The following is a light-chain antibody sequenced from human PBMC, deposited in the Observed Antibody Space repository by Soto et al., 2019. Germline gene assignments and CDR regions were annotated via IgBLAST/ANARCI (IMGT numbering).Light chain of an antibody. CDR3: SEYTASSTLV. CDR1: MRDVGAYNL. Sequence: QSALTQPASVSGSAGQSITISCSGTMRDVGAYNLVSWYQQHPGTAPKLIIYEVRNRPSGISSRFSGSRSGNTASLTISGLHSEDEGYYYCSEYTASSTLVFGGGIQLTVL. J-gene: IGLJ3*02. CDR2: EVR. V-gene: IGLV2-14*01.